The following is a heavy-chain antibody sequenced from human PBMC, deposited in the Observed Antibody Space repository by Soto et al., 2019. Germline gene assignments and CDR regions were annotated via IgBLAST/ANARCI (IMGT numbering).Heavy chain of an antibody. D-gene: IGHD7-27*01. CDR1: GGSISSSSYY. Sequence: PSETLSLTYTVSGGSISSSSYYWGWIRQPPGKGLEWIGSIYYSGSTYYNPSLKSRVTISVDTSKNQFSLKLSSVTAADTAVYYCTRGPSGDKVDYWGQGTLVTVSS. V-gene: IGHV4-39*01. CDR3: TRGPSGDKVDY. J-gene: IGHJ4*02. CDR2: IYYSGST.